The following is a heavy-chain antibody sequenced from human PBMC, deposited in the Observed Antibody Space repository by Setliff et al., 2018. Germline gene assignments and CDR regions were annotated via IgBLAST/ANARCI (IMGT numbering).Heavy chain of an antibody. J-gene: IGHJ4*02. CDR2: IERDESVK. CDR1: GFTFTSYW. V-gene: IGHV3-7*03. Sequence: GGSLRLSCAASGFTFTSYWMHWVRQAPGKGLEWVANIERDESVKSYVDSVKGRFTISRDNTKNSLYLDMNSLRAEDTAVYYCARLVMRGTIDFLDFWGQGTLVTVSS. D-gene: IGHD1-7*01. CDR3: ARLVMRGTIDFLDF.